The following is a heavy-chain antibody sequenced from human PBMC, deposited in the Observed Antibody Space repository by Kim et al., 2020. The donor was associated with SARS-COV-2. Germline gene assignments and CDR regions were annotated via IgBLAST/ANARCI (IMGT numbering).Heavy chain of an antibody. Sequence: SVKVSCKASGGTFSSYAISWVRQAPGQGLEWMGGIIPIFDTANYAQKFQGRVTITADESTSTAYMELSSLRSEDTAVYYCAPLSRSAYNQGMDVWGQGTTVTVSS. CDR2: IIPIFDTA. CDR3: APLSRSAYNQGMDV. V-gene: IGHV1-69*13. D-gene: IGHD1-1*01. J-gene: IGHJ6*02. CDR1: GGTFSSYA.